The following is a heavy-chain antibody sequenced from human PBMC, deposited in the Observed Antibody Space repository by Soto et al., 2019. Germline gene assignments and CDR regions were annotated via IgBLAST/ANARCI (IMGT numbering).Heavy chain of an antibody. CDR1: GGSFSGYY. V-gene: IGHV4-34*01. J-gene: IGHJ4*02. Sequence: SETLSLTCAVYGGSFSGYYWSWIRQPPGKGLEWIGEINHSGSTNYNPSLKSRVTISVDTSKNQFSLKLSSVTAADTAVYYCARTHGVFDYWGQGTLVTAPQ. CDR2: INHSGST. CDR3: ARTHGVFDY. D-gene: IGHD3-10*01.